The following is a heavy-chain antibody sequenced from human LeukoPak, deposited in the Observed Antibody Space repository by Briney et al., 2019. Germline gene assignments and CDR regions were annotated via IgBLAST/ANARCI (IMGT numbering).Heavy chain of an antibody. V-gene: IGHV3-21*01. CDR2: ISSSSSYI. CDR3: ARDLGDGYNFDY. Sequence: PGGSLRLSCAASGFTFSSYSMNWVRQAPGKGLEWVSSISSSSSYIYYADSVKGRLTISRDNAKNSLYLQMDSLRAEDTAVYYCARDLGDGYNFDYWGQGTLVTVSS. CDR1: GFTFSSYS. J-gene: IGHJ4*02. D-gene: IGHD5-24*01.